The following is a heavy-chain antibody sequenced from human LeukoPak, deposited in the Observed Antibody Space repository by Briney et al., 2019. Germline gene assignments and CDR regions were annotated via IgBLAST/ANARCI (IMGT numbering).Heavy chain of an antibody. CDR3: AREAGYCSGGSCYYFDY. Sequence: GGSLRPSCAASGFTFSSYAMHWVRQAPGKGLEWVAVISYDGSNKYYADSVKGRFTISRDNSKNTLYLQMNSLRAEDTAVYYCAREAGYCSGGSCYYFDYWGQGTLVTVSS. V-gene: IGHV3-30-3*01. CDR2: ISYDGSNK. CDR1: GFTFSSYA. J-gene: IGHJ4*02. D-gene: IGHD2-15*01.